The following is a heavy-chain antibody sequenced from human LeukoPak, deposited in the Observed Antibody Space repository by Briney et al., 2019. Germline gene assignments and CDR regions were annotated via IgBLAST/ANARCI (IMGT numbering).Heavy chain of an antibody. D-gene: IGHD3-3*01. Sequence: PSETLSLTCTVSGGSISSYYWSWIRQPPVKGLEWIGYIYYSGSTNYNPSLKSRVTISVDTSKNQFSLKLSSVTAADTAVYYCARKRRFDLGAMDVWGQGTTVTVSS. CDR3: ARKRRFDLGAMDV. CDR2: IYYSGST. V-gene: IGHV4-59*08. CDR1: GGSISSYY. J-gene: IGHJ6*02.